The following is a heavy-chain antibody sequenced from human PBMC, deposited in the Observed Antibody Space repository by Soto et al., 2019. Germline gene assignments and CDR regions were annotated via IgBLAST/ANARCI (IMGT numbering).Heavy chain of an antibody. J-gene: IGHJ4*02. CDR3: AKADGEQWLIPHLDN. Sequence: EVQLLESGGGVVQPGGSLRLSCVASGFNFKKFAMAWVRQAPGEGLEWVSGISCCGGSTSYADSVKGRFSTARDDSKKTLSLQTNGLRVEDTAQYFCAKADGEQWLIPHLDNWGQGTLVTVS. CDR2: ISCCGGST. D-gene: IGHD6-19*01. V-gene: IGHV3-23*01. CDR1: GFNFKKFA.